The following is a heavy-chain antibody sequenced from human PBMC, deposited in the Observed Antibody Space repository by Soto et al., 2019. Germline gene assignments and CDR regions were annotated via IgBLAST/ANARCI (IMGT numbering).Heavy chain of an antibody. CDR1: GGSISSGGYY. V-gene: IGHV4-31*03. CDR2: IYYSGST. J-gene: IGHJ4*02. Sequence: PSETLSLTCTVSGGSISSGGYYWSWIRQHPGKGLEWIGYIYYSGSTYYNPSLKSRVTISVDTSKNQFSLKLSSVTAADTAVYYCARAPPYDILTGYYSYYFDYWGQGTLVTVSS. D-gene: IGHD3-9*01. CDR3: ARAPPYDILTGYYSYYFDY.